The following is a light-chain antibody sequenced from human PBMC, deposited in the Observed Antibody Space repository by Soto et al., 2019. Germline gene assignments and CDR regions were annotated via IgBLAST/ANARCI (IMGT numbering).Light chain of an antibody. CDR1: QSISSW. CDR2: KAS. J-gene: IGKJ3*01. Sequence: DIQMTQSPSTLSASVGDRVTVTCRASQSISSWLAWYQQKPGKAPKLLIYKASSLESGVPSRFSGSGSGTEFTLTISSLQPDDFATYYCHQYDTYSFTFGPGTKVDI. CDR3: HQYDTYSFT. V-gene: IGKV1-5*03.